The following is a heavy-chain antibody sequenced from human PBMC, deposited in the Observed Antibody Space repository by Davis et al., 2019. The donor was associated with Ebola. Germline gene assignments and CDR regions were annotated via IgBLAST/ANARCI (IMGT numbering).Heavy chain of an antibody. CDR3: ARHGAYSSSSTGY. Sequence: SETLSLTCAVYGGSFSGYYWSWIRQPPGKGLEWIGEINHSGSTNYNPSLKSRVTISVDTSKNQFSLKLSSVTAADTAVYYCARHGAYSSSSTGYWGQGTLVTVSS. D-gene: IGHD6-6*01. J-gene: IGHJ4*02. CDR2: INHSGST. V-gene: IGHV4-34*01. CDR1: GGSFSGYY.